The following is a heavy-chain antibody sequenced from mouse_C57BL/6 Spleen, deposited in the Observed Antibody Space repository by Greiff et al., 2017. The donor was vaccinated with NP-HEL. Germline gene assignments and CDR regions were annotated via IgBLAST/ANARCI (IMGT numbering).Heavy chain of an antibody. CDR1: GFTFSDYG. Sequence: EVKVEESGGGLVKPGGSLKLSCAASGFTFSDYGMHWVRQAPEKGLEWVAYISSGSSTIYYADTVKGRFTISRDNAKNTLFLQMTSLRSEDTAMYYCARRDYYGSSFFDYWGQGTTLTVSS. D-gene: IGHD1-1*01. V-gene: IGHV5-17*01. J-gene: IGHJ2*01. CDR2: ISSGSSTI. CDR3: ARRDYYGSSFFDY.